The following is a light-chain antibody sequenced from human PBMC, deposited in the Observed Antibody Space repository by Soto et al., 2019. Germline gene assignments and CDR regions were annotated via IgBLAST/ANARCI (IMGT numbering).Light chain of an antibody. CDR3: QQYYSAPPT. V-gene: IGKV4-1*01. J-gene: IGKJ2*01. CDR2: WAS. Sequence: DIVMTQSPDSLAVSLGERVTINCKSSRSVFYISNNKNYLAWYQQKPGQPPNLLIYWASTRESGVPDRFSGTGSGTDFTLTISSLQAEDVAVYYCQQYYSAPPTFGQGTKLEIK. CDR1: RSVFYISNNKNY.